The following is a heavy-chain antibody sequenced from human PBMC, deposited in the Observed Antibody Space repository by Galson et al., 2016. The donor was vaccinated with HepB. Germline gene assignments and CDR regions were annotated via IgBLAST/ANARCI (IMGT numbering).Heavy chain of an antibody. Sequence: SVKVSCKASGYTFTSYAMHWVRQAPGQRLEWMGWINAGNGNTKYSQKFQGRVTITRDTSASTAYMELSSLRSEDTAVYYCARLGRYCSGCSCYSIFDYWGQGTLVTVSS. CDR1: GYTFTSYA. D-gene: IGHD2-15*01. CDR3: ARLGRYCSGCSCYSIFDY. V-gene: IGHV1-3*01. J-gene: IGHJ4*02. CDR2: INAGNGNT.